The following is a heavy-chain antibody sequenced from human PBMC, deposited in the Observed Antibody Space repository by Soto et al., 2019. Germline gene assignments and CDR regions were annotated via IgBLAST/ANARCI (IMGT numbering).Heavy chain of an antibody. Sequence: ASVKVSCKASGYTFTSYGISWVRQAPGQGLEWMGWISAYNGNTNYAQKLQGRVTMTRDTSISTAYMELSRLRSDDTAVYYCARSPNSGSYFLAYWGQGTLVTVSS. D-gene: IGHD1-26*01. CDR1: GYTFTSYG. CDR3: ARSPNSGSYFLAY. J-gene: IGHJ4*02. V-gene: IGHV1-18*01. CDR2: ISAYNGNT.